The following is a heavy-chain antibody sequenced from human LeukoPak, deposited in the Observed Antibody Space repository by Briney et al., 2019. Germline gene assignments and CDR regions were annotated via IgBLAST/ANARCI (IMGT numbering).Heavy chain of an antibody. J-gene: IGHJ4*02. CDR1: GGSFSGYY. CDR2: INHSGST. V-gene: IGHV4-34*01. CDR3: ASRRLWFGELLSHFDY. Sequence: PETLSLTCAVYGGSFSGYYWSWIRQPPGKGLEWIGEINHSGSTNYNPSLKSRVTISVDTSKNQFSLKLSSVTAADTAVYYCASRRLWFGELLSHFDYWGQGTLVTVSS. D-gene: IGHD3-10*01.